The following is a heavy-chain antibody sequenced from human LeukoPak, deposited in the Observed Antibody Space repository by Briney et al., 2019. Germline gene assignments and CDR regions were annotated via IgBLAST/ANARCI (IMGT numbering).Heavy chain of an antibody. V-gene: IGHV3-23*01. CDR2: ISDTGATT. J-gene: IGHJ4*02. CDR3: AKDTSIGRYCTNGVCSPFDY. CDR1: GFTFSSYA. Sequence: GGSLRLSCAGSGFTFSSYAMGWLRQAPGKGLEWVSAISDTGATTYDADSVKGRFTISRDNSRSTLYLQLNSLRAEDTAVYYCAKDTSIGRYCTNGVCSPFDYWGQGTLVTVSS. D-gene: IGHD2-8*01.